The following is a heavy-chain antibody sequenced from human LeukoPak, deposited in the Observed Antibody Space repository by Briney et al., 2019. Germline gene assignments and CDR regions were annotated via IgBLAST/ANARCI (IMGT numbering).Heavy chain of an antibody. CDR2: IYYTGST. Sequence: PSETLSLTCTVSGGSISSTYYYWGWIRQPPGKGLEWIAYIYYTGSTSYNPSPKSRVTISVDTSKNQFSLKLTSVTAADTAVYYCARAPIPGYGHYYFDYWGQGTLVTVSS. V-gene: IGHV4-61*05. CDR1: GGSISSTYYY. CDR3: ARAPIPGYGHYYFDY. J-gene: IGHJ4*02. D-gene: IGHD5-18*01.